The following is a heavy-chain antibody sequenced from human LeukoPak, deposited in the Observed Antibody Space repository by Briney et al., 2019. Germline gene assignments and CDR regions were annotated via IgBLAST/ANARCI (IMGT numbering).Heavy chain of an antibody. CDR3: VKVGATTLDY. D-gene: IGHD1-26*01. Sequence: GASLRLSSAASGFTFSSYGMHWVRQAPGKGLEWVAFIRYDGSNKYYADSVKGRFTISRDNSKNTLYLQMNSLRAEDTAVYYCVKVGATTLDYWGQGTLVTVSS. J-gene: IGHJ4*02. V-gene: IGHV3-30*02. CDR1: GFTFSSYG. CDR2: IRYDGSNK.